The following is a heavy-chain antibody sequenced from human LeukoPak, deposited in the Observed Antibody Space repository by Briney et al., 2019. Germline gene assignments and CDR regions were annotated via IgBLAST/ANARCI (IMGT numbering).Heavy chain of an antibody. V-gene: IGHV3-7*01. CDR2: TNQDGSVE. D-gene: IGHD3-10*01. CDR1: GFTFSHYY. Sequence: PGGSLKLSCVASGFTFSHYYMSWVRQAPGQGLEGVAHTNQDGSVEFHVDSVKGRFTISRDNAKNSLYLQMNSLRADDTAVYYCARDYYGSHDYWGQGALVTVSS. J-gene: IGHJ4*02. CDR3: ARDYYGSHDY.